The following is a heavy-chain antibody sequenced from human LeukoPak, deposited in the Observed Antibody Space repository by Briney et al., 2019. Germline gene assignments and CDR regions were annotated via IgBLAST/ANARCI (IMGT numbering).Heavy chain of an antibody. Sequence: GGSLRLSCTASGFTFGDYAMSWVRQAPGKGLEWVGFIRSKAYGGTTEYAASVKGRFTISRDDSRSIAYLQMNSLKTEDTAVYYCTSRYSSSWYYFDYWGQGTLVTVSS. J-gene: IGHJ4*02. CDR3: TSRYSSSWYYFDY. CDR2: IRSKAYGGTT. D-gene: IGHD6-13*01. CDR1: GFTFGDYA. V-gene: IGHV3-49*04.